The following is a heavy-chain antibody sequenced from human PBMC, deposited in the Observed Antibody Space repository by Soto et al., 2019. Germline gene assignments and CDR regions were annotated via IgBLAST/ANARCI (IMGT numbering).Heavy chain of an antibody. D-gene: IGHD5-18*01. CDR1: GGSFSGYY. V-gene: IGHV4-34*01. J-gene: IGHJ4*02. CDR2: INHSGST. Sequence: QVQLQQWGAGLLKPSETLSLTCAVYGGSFSGYYWSWIRQPPGKGLEWIGEINHSGSTNYNPSLKNRVTISVDTSKNQFSLKLSSVTAADTAVYYCARGYGSQLWLAYWGQGTLVTVSS. CDR3: ARGYGSQLWLAY.